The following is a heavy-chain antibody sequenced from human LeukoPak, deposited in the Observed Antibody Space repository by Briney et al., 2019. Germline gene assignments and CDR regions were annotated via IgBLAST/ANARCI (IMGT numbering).Heavy chain of an antibody. D-gene: IGHD3-10*01. J-gene: IGHJ4*02. CDR2: ISVYNGNT. V-gene: IGHV1-18*01. CDR3: ARDRSGPFDS. Sequence: ASVKVSCKASGYPFYTYGISWVRQAPGQGLEWMGWISVYNGNTNYAQKLQGRLTLTTDTSTSSAYMELRGLRSDDTAMYYCARDRSGPFDSWGRGTLVTVSS. CDR1: GYPFYTYG.